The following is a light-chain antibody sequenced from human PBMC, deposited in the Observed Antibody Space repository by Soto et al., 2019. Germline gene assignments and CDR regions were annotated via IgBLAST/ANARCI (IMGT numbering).Light chain of an antibody. Sequence: EIVMTQSPATLSVSPGERATLSCRASQSVSSNLAWYQQKLGQAPRLLIYGESTRATGIPARFSGSGSGTEFTITISSLPSEDFAVYYCQQYNNWPPWTFGQGTKVEIK. J-gene: IGKJ1*01. CDR3: QQYNNWPPWT. V-gene: IGKV3-15*01. CDR2: GES. CDR1: QSVSSN.